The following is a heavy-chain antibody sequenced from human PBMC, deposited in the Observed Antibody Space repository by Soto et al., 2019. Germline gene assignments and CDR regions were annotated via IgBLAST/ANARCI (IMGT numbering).Heavy chain of an antibody. CDR1: GDTSSNYG. V-gene: IGHV1-69*06. CDR3: ARDPDEVVGTDYHYYGMDV. J-gene: IGHJ6*02. Sequence: QVQLVQSGAEVKKPGSSVKVSCKASGDTSSNYGVSWVRQAPGQGLEWMGGILPMFGTTTYARNFQGRITITADKSTSTVYMELTSLRSDDTATYYCARDPDEVVGTDYHYYGMDVWDQGATVTVSS. D-gene: IGHD1-26*01. CDR2: ILPMFGTT.